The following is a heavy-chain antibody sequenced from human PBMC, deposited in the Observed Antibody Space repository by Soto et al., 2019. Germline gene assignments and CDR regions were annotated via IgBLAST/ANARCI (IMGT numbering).Heavy chain of an antibody. CDR2: ISYDGSNK. CDR1: GFTFISYG. D-gene: IGHD3-16*02. J-gene: IGHJ6*02. Sequence: PGGSLRLSCAASGFTFISYGMHWVLQAPGKGLEWVAVISYDGSNKYYADSVKGRFTISRDNSKNTLYLQMNSLRAEDMAVYYCAHTFSPGYPTYYYYGMDVWGQGTTVTVSS. CDR3: AHTFSPGYPTYYYYGMDV. V-gene: IGHV3-30*03.